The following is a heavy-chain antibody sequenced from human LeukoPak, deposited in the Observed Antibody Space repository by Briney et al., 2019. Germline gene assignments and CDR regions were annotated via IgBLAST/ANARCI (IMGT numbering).Heavy chain of an antibody. CDR2: IYPDDSDT. CDR3: ARRLPSSSSYGVYDF. J-gene: IGHJ4*02. Sequence: GESLKISCTVSGFTFTRHWIGWVRQMPGKGLEWMGIIYPDDSDTRYSPSFGGQVTFSVDKSITSAYLQWSSLKGSDSAIYYCARRLPSSSSYGVYDFWGQGTLVTVSS. CDR1: GFTFTRHW. V-gene: IGHV5-51*01. D-gene: IGHD6-6*01.